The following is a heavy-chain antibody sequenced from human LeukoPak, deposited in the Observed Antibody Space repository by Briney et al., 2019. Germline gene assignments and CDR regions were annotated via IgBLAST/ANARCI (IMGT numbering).Heavy chain of an antibody. D-gene: IGHD6-13*01. CDR3: ARGTGQQQLPGDY. Sequence: SETLSLTCTVSGGSISSGGYYWSWIRQPPGKGLEWFGYIYHSGSTYYNPSLKSRVTISVDRSKNQFSLKLSAVTAADTAVYYCARGTGQQQLPGDYWGQGTLVTVSS. CDR2: IYHSGST. J-gene: IGHJ4*02. V-gene: IGHV4-30-2*01. CDR1: GGSISSGGYY.